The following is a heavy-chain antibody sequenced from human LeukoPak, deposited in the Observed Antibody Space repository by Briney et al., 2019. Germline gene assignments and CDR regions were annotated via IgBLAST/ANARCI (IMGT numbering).Heavy chain of an antibody. D-gene: IGHD5-12*01. CDR3: AILATTQLFDY. Sequence: ASVKVSCKASGYTFTDYYLHWVRQASGQGLEWMGWINPNSGGTNYPQKFQGRVTMTRDTSISTAYMELSRLRSDDTAAYYCAILATTQLFDYWGQGTLVTVSS. J-gene: IGHJ4*02. CDR2: INPNSGGT. V-gene: IGHV1-2*02. CDR1: GYTFTDYY.